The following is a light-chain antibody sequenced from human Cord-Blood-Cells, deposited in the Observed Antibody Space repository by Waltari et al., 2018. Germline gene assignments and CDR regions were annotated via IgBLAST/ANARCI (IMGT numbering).Light chain of an antibody. CDR1: LIAKKI. CDR3: YSAADNNLWV. CDR2: KDS. V-gene: IGLV3-27*01. Sequence: TQPILRVVVSGPAARVHRSGDLIAKKISPWFQQKPGQAPVLVIYKDSERPSGIPERFSGSSSGTTVTLTISGAQVEDEADYYCYSAADNNLWVFGGGTKLTVL. J-gene: IGLJ3*02.